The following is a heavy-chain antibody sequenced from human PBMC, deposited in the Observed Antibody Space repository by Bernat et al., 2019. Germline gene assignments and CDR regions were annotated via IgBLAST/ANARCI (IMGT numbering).Heavy chain of an antibody. J-gene: IGHJ3*02. Sequence: QVQLQESGPGLVKPSGTLSLTCAVSGGSISSSNWWSWVRQPPGKGLEWIGEIYHSGSTNYNPSLKSRVTISVDKSKNQFSLKLSSVTDADTAVYYCARESITIFGVVIYDAFDIWGQGTMVTVAS. CDR2: IYHSGST. D-gene: IGHD3-3*01. CDR1: GGSISSSNW. V-gene: IGHV4-4*02. CDR3: ARESITIFGVVIYDAFDI.